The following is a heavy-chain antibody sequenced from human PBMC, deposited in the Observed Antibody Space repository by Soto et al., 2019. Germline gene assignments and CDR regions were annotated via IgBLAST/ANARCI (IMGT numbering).Heavy chain of an antibody. CDR1: GFTFSAYW. J-gene: IGHJ4*02. D-gene: IGHD3-10*01. Sequence: EVQLVESGGGLVQPGGSLRLSCAASGFTFSAYWMSWVRQAPGKGLEWLADIKQDESEIHYVDSVKGRFTISRDNAKNCLYLQMKCLRAEDTAVYYCATWFGQLGAYWGQGTLVTVSS. V-gene: IGHV3-7*05. CDR2: IKQDESEI. CDR3: ATWFGQLGAY.